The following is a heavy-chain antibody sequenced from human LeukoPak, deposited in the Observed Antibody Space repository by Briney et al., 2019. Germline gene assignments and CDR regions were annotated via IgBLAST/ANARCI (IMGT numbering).Heavy chain of an antibody. V-gene: IGHV4-39*01. CDR2: FYYSGFT. CDR1: DDSISRSSYY. CDR3: ARLKVGTTHPDY. J-gene: IGHJ4*02. D-gene: IGHD1-26*01. Sequence: SSENLSLTCSVSDDSISRSSYYWGWIRQPPGKGLEWIGTFYYSGFTYYNPSLKNRVTISVDTPKNQFSLKLSSVTAEDTAVYYCARLKVGTTHPDYWGQGTLVTVSS.